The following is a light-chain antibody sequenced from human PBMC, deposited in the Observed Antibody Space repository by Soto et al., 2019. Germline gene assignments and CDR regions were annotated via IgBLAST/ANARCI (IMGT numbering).Light chain of an antibody. CDR2: DAS. J-gene: IGKJ4*01. CDR3: QQRSNWPST. CDR1: QSVSGY. Sequence: EIVLTQSPATLSLSPGNRATLSCRASQSVSGYLAWYQQKPGQAPRLLIYDASNRATGIPARFRGSGSGTDLPLTITSLEPEDVAVDYCQQRSNWPSTFGGGTKVEI. V-gene: IGKV3-11*01.